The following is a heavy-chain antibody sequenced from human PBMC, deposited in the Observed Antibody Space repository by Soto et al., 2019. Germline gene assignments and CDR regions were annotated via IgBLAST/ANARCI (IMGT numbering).Heavy chain of an antibody. V-gene: IGHV1-18*01. J-gene: IGHJ5*02. Sequence: QGLEWMGWISAYNGNTNYAQKLQGRVTMTTDTSTSTAYMELRSLRSDDTAVYYCARDGLWTVATMNFDISGQG. CDR3: ARDGLWTVATMNFDI. CDR2: ISAYNGNT. D-gene: IGHD5-12*01.